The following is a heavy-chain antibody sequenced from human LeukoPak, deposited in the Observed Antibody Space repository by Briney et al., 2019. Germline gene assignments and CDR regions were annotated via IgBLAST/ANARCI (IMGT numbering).Heavy chain of an antibody. CDR1: GGSFSGYY. D-gene: IGHD2-21*01. J-gene: IGHJ4*02. V-gene: IGHV4-34*01. Sequence: PSETLSLTCAVYGGSFSGYYWSWIRQPPGKGLEWIGEINHSGSTNYNPSLKSRVTISVDTSKNQFSLKLSSVTAADTAVYYCARFDVVGLYYFDYWGQGTLVTVSS. CDR3: ARFDVVGLYYFDY. CDR2: INHSGST.